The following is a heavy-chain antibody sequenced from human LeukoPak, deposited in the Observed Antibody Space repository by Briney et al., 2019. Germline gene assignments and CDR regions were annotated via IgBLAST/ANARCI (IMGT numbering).Heavy chain of an antibody. V-gene: IGHV1-2*02. D-gene: IGHD3-16*01. CDR1: GYTFTGYY. Sequence: ASVKVSCKASGYTFTGYYMHWVRQAPGQGPEWMGWINPNSGGTNYAQKFQGRVTMTRDTSISTAYMELSRLRSDDTAVYYCARGWGSYFYYFDYWGQGTLVTVSS. CDR2: INPNSGGT. J-gene: IGHJ4*02. CDR3: ARGWGSYFYYFDY.